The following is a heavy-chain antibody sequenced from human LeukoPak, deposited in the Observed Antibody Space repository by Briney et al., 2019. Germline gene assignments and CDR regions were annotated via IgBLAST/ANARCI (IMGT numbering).Heavy chain of an antibody. Sequence: ASVKVSCKASGYTFTSYYMHWVRQAPGQGLEWMGIINPSGGSTSYAQKSQGRVTMTRDTATSTVYMELSSLRSEDTAVYYCARDLSRYCSSTSCYSGWFDPWGQGTLVTVSS. CDR1: GYTFTSYY. V-gene: IGHV1-46*03. CDR2: INPSGGST. CDR3: ARDLSRYCSSTSCYSGWFDP. J-gene: IGHJ5*02. D-gene: IGHD2-2*01.